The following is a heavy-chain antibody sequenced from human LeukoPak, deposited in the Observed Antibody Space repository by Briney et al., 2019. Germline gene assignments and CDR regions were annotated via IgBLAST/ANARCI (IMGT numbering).Heavy chain of an antibody. CDR3: ARDCSGGSCDAFDI. D-gene: IGHD2-15*01. V-gene: IGHV3-33*01. J-gene: IGHJ3*02. CDR1: GFTFSSYG. CDR2: IWYDGINK. Sequence: GRSLRLSCAASGFTFSSYGMHWVRQAPGKGLEWVAVIWYDGINKYYADSVKGRFTISRDNSKNTLYLQMNSLRAEDTAVYYCARDCSGGSCDAFDIWGQGTMVTVSS.